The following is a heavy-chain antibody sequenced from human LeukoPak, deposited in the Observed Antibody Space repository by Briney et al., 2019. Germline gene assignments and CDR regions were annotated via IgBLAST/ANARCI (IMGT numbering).Heavy chain of an antibody. J-gene: IGHJ4*02. CDR3: ARSIWFGARSPFDY. CDR1: GGSFSGYY. Sequence: SETLSLTCAVYGGSFSGYYRSWIRQPPGKGLEWIGEINHSGSTNYNPSLKSRVTISVDTSKNQFPLKLSSVTAADTAVYYCARSIWFGARSPFDYWGQGTLVTVSS. V-gene: IGHV4-34*01. CDR2: INHSGST. D-gene: IGHD3-10*01.